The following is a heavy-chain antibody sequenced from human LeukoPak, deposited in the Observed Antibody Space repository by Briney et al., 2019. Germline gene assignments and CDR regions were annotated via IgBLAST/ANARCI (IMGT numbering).Heavy chain of an antibody. J-gene: IGHJ3*02. V-gene: IGHV4-34*01. CDR3: ARANDYGDYVLDAFDI. Sequence: PSETLSLTCAVYGGSFSGYYWSWIRQPPGKGLEWIGEINHSGSTNYNPSLKSRVTISVDTSKNQFSLKLSSVTAADTAVYYCARANDYGDYVLDAFDIWGEGTMVTVSS. CDR1: GGSFSGYY. D-gene: IGHD4-17*01. CDR2: INHSGST.